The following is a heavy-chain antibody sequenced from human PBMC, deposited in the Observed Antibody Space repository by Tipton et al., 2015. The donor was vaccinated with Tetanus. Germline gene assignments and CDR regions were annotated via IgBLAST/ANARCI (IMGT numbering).Heavy chain of an antibody. J-gene: IGHJ4*02. Sequence: LSLTCTVSGGSVRGGTFYWGWIRQPPGKGLEWIGGIYESGDTYYIPSLKSRVTISVDTSKNQFFLNLNSMSAADTGVYYCARHQSGYFTPFDYWGQGNLVTVSS. CDR1: GGSVRGGTFY. V-gene: IGHV4-39*01. CDR3: ARHQSGYFTPFDY. CDR2: IYESGDT. D-gene: IGHD3-3*01.